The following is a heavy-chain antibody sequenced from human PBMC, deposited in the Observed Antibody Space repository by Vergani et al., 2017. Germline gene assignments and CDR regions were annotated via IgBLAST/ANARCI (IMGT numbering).Heavy chain of an antibody. V-gene: IGHV4-61*02. CDR2: IYTSGST. J-gene: IGHJ4*02. CDR1: GGSISSGSYY. D-gene: IGHD5-24*01. CDR3: ARGSEKDGYNWAFDY. Sequence: QVQLQQWGAGLLKPSQTLSLTCTVSGGSISSGSYYWSWIRQPAGKGLEWIGRIYTSGSTNYNPSLKSRVTISVDTSKNQFSLKLSSVTAADTAVYYCARGSEKDGYNWAFDYWGQGTLVTVSS.